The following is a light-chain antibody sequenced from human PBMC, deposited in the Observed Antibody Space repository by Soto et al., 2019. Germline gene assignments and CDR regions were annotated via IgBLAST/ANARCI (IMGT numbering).Light chain of an antibody. CDR2: GNN. V-gene: IGLV1-40*01. CDR1: SSNIGTGYD. J-gene: IGLJ1*01. CDR3: QSSDGRLTTFV. Sequence: QSVLTQPPSVSGAPGQRVTISCTGGSSNIGTGYDVHWYQQLPGGAPRLLIYGNNNRPSGVPYRFSGSKSGTSASLAITGLQAEDEDVYFCQSSDGRLTTFVFGSGTKVTVL.